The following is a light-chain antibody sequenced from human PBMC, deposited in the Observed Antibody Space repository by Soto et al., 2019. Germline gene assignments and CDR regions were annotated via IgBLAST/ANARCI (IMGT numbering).Light chain of an antibody. Sequence: QSVLTQPASVSGSPGQAITISCTGTGRDVGTYNYVYWYQHNPGKAPKLIIYDVSSRPSGVSHRFSGSKSGNSASLAISGLLSEDDADYFCSTYTGSNPSYVFGPGPKRTVL. J-gene: IGLJ1*01. CDR1: GRDVGTYNY. V-gene: IGLV2-14*03. CDR3: STYTGSNPSYV. CDR2: DVS.